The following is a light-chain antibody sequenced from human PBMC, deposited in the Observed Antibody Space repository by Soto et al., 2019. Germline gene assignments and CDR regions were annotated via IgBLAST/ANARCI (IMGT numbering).Light chain of an antibody. CDR2: DVS. J-gene: IGLJ1*01. Sequence: QSALTQPRSVSGSPGQSVTISCTGTSSDVGGFNYVSWYQQHPGKDPKLMIYDVSERPSGVPDRFSGSKSGNTASLTIAGLQVDDDADYYCSSYAGTYAYVFGTGTKLTVL. CDR3: SSYAGTYAYV. CDR1: SSDVGGFNY. V-gene: IGLV2-11*01.